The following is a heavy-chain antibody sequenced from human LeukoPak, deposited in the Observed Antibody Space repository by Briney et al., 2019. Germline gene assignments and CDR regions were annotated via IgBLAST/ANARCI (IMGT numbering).Heavy chain of an antibody. Sequence: GGSLRPSCAASGFTFSSYGMHWVRQAPGKGLEWVAVISYDGSNKYYADSVKGRFTISKDNSKNTLYLQMNSLRAEDTAVYYCAKETYYYGSGPAGYFQHWGQGTLVTVSS. CDR1: GFTFSSYG. CDR3: AKETYYYGSGPAGYFQH. V-gene: IGHV3-30*18. J-gene: IGHJ1*01. D-gene: IGHD3-10*01. CDR2: ISYDGSNK.